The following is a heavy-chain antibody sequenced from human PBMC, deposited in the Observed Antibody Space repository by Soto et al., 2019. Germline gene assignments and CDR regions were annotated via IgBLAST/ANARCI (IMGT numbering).Heavy chain of an antibody. Sequence: PSETLSLTCTVSGGSISSSSYYWGWIRQPPGKGLEWIGSFYYSGSTYYNPSLKSRVTISVDTSKNQFSLKLSSVTAADTAVYYCARQGAPYYYGSGSRKAPYYYYGMDVWGQGTTVTVS. CDR3: ARQGAPYYYGSGSRKAPYYYYGMDV. V-gene: IGHV4-39*01. D-gene: IGHD3-10*01. CDR2: FYYSGST. CDR1: GGSISSSSYY. J-gene: IGHJ6*02.